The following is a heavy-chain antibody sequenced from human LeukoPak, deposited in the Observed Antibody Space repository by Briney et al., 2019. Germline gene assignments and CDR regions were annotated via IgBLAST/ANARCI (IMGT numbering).Heavy chain of an antibody. CDR1: GFTFSSYA. CDR3: AKDGPRRIPYYMDV. V-gene: IGHV3-30*02. J-gene: IGHJ6*03. Sequence: PGGSLRLSCAASGFTFSSYAMHWVRQAPGKGLEWVAFIRYDGTNKDYADSVKGRFTLSRDNSKNTLYLQMNSLKAEDTAVYYCAKDGPRRIPYYMDVWGKGTTVTISS. CDR2: IRYDGTNK.